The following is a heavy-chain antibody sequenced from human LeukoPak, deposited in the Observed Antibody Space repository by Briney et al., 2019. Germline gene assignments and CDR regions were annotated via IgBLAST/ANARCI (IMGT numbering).Heavy chain of an antibody. Sequence: SETLSLTCTVSGGSISSYYWSWIRQPPGKGLEWIGYIYYSGSTNYNPSLKSRVTISVDTSKNQFSLKLSSVTAADTAVYYCARDSRDGDYFDYWGQGTLVTVSS. V-gene: IGHV4-59*01. CDR3: ARDSRDGDYFDY. J-gene: IGHJ4*02. D-gene: IGHD4-17*01. CDR1: GGSISSYY. CDR2: IYYSGST.